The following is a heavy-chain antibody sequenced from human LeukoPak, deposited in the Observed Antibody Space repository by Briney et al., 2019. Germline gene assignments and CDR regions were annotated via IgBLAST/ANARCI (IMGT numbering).Heavy chain of an antibody. Sequence: GGSLRLSCAASGFTFSNYAMSWVRQAPGKGLEWVSGISGSGGSTYYADSVKGRFTISRDNSKNTLYLQMNSLRAEDTAVYYCAKVVVVTARRGTYYFDYWGQGTLVTVSS. V-gene: IGHV3-23*01. CDR3: AKVVVVTARRGTYYFDY. CDR1: GFTFSNYA. J-gene: IGHJ4*02. D-gene: IGHD2-21*02. CDR2: ISGSGGST.